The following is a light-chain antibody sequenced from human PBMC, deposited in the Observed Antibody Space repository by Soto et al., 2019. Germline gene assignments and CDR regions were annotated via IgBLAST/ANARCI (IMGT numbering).Light chain of an antibody. J-gene: IGLJ1*01. CDR3: AAWDDSLSGRGV. CDR2: SNN. V-gene: IGLV1-44*01. CDR1: SSNIGSNT. Sequence: QTVVTQPPSASGTPGQRVTISCSGSSSNIGSNTVNWYQQLPGTAPKLLIYSNNQRPSGVPDRFSGSKSGTSASLAISGLQSEDEADYYCAAWDDSLSGRGVFGSGTKVTVL.